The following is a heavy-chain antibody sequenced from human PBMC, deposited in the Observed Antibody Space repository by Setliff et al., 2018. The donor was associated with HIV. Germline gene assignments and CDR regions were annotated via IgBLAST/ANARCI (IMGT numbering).Heavy chain of an antibody. D-gene: IGHD6-25*01. Sequence: SETLSLTCIVSGSPMTGRYIWGWFRQPPGKGLQWIGNIFHSGTTRYNVSLESRLTLSVDTSRNQFSLRLTSATAADTAVYFCARVSGTSGRLRKDPHFFYYYMDVWGGGTTVTVSS. J-gene: IGHJ6*03. CDR1: GSPMTGRYI. V-gene: IGHV4-38-2*02. CDR3: ARVSGTSGRLRKDPHFFYYYMDV. CDR2: IFHSGTT.